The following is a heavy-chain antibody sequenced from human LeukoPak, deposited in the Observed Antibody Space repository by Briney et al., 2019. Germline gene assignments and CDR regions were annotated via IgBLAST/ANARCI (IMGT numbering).Heavy chain of an antibody. Sequence: GGSLRLSCAASGFTFSSYSMNWVRQAPGKGLEWVSSISSSSSYIYYADSVKGRFTISRDNAKNSLYLQMNSLRAEDTAVYYCARSSSSIAARPVGYWGQGTLVTVSS. CDR1: GFTFSSYS. J-gene: IGHJ4*02. CDR3: ARSSSSIAARPVGY. CDR2: ISSSSSYI. V-gene: IGHV3-21*01. D-gene: IGHD6-6*01.